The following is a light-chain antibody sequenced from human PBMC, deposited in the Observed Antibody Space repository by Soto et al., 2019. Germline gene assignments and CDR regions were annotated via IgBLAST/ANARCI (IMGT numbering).Light chain of an antibody. J-gene: IGKJ4*01. CDR3: QRRSVLGVI. CDR1: QSVSTF. Sequence: SRTRRAPDHYRNSQSVSTFLAWYQQKPGQAPRLVVYDASKRATGIPARFSGSGSGTAFTRTLSWLQAEGFAVDHCQRRSVLGVIFCGGTKVDIK. V-gene: IGKV3-11*01. CDR2: DAS.